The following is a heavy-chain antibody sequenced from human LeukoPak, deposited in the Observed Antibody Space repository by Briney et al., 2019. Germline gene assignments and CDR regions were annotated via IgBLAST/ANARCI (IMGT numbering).Heavy chain of an antibody. CDR3: ARVGDAYCGGGCYPTDDAFDI. J-gene: IGHJ3*02. D-gene: IGHD2-21*02. V-gene: IGHV1-46*01. CDR1: GYTFTSYY. Sequence: ASVKVSCKASGYTFTSYYMHWVRQAPGQGPEWMGIINPSGGSTSYAQKFQGRVTMTRDMSTSTVYMELNSLRAEDTATYYCARVGDAYCGGGCYPTDDAFDIWGRGTMVTVSS. CDR2: INPSGGST.